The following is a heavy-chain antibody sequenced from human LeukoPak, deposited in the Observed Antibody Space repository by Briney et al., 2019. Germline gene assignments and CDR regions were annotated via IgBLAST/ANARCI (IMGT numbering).Heavy chain of an antibody. CDR3: ARVQGYCSSTSCYYPAVFDY. V-gene: IGHV4-31*03. Sequence: PSETLSLTCTVSGGSISSGGYYWSWIRQHPGKGLEWIGYIYYSGSTYYNPSLESRVTISVDTSKNQFSLKLSSVTAADTAVYYCARVQGYCSSTSCYYPAVFDYRGQGTLVTVSS. CDR2: IYYSGST. J-gene: IGHJ4*02. D-gene: IGHD2-2*01. CDR1: GGSISSGGYY.